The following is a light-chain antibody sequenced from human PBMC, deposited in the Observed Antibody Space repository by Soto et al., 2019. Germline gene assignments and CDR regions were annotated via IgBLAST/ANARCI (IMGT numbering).Light chain of an antibody. J-gene: IGKJ2*01. CDR2: AAS. CDR3: QQSYSTPYT. Sequence: DIQMTQSPSSLSASVGDRVTITCRASQSISSYLNWYQQKPGKAPKLLIYAASSLQSGVPSRFSGSGSGTDFTLTIGSLQPEDFATYSCQQSYSTPYTFGQGTKLEIK. V-gene: IGKV1-39*01. CDR1: QSISSY.